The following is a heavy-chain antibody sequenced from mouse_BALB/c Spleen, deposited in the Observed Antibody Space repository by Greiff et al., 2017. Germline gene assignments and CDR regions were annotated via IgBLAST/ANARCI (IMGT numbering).Heavy chain of an antibody. CDR1: GFTFSSYG. CDR2: INSNGGST. Sequence: EVHLVESGGGLVQPGGSLKLSCAASGFTFSSYGMSWVRQTPDKRLELVATINSNGGSTYYPDSVKGRFTISRDNAKNTLYLQMSSLKSEDTAMYYCARERYYAMDYWGQGTSVTVSS. J-gene: IGHJ4*01. V-gene: IGHV5-6-3*01. CDR3: ARERYYAMDY.